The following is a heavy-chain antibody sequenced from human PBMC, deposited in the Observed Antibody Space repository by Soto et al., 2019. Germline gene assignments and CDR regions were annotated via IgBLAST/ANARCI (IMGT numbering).Heavy chain of an antibody. CDR2: FDPEDGET. CDR1: GYTLTELS. Sequence: ASVKVSCKVSGYTLTELSMHWVRQAPGKGLEWMGGFDPEDGETIYAQKFQGRVTMTEDTSTDTAYMELSSLRSEDTAVYYCATDRRQQLTTGYYYYGMDVWGQGTTVTVSS. CDR3: ATDRRQQLTTGYYYYGMDV. J-gene: IGHJ6*02. V-gene: IGHV1-24*01. D-gene: IGHD6-13*01.